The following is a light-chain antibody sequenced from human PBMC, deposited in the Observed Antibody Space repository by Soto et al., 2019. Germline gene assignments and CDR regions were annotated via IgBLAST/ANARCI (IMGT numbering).Light chain of an antibody. CDR1: QGISTW. CDR2: AAS. CDR3: LQSDSFPHT. J-gene: IGKJ2*01. Sequence: DIQMTQSPTSVSASVGDRVTITCRASQGISTWLAWYQQKPGQAPKLLIYAASSLQSGVSSRFSGSGSGTDFTLTISSLQPEDFATYYCLQSDSFPHTFGPGTKLHIK. V-gene: IGKV1-12*01.